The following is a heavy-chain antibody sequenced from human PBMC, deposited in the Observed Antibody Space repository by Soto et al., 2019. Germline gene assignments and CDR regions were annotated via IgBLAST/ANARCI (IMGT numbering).Heavy chain of an antibody. CDR1: GGSFSDYY. V-gene: IGHV4-34*01. CDR2: INHRGIT. D-gene: IGHD6-19*01. CDR3: ARGRINNSGWYGYFPH. J-gene: IGHJ1*01. Sequence: QVQLQQWGAGLLKPSETLSLICSVSGGSFSDYYWTWIRQPPGKGLEWIGEINHRGITKYSPSLNSRVTISVDTSKNQFSLNLTSVTAADTAVYYCARGRINNSGWYGYFPHWGQGTLVTVSA.